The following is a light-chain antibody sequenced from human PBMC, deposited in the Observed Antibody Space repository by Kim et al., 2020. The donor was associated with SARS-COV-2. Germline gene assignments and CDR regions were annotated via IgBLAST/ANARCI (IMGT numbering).Light chain of an antibody. J-gene: IGKJ2*02. Sequence: DIQMTQSPSTLSASVGDRVTITCRASQSISSGLAWYQQRPGKAPKLLIYDASSLQSGVPSRFSGSGSGTEFTLTISSLQPDDFATYYCQHYDAYQWTFGQGTKLEI. V-gene: IGKV1-5*01. CDR1: QSISSG. CDR2: DAS. CDR3: QHYDAYQWT.